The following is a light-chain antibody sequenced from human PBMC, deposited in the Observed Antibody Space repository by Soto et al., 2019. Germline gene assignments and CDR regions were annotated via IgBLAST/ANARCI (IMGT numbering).Light chain of an antibody. CDR1: QRVSSY. CDR3: QQRSNWPPWT. V-gene: IGKV3-11*01. CDR2: DAS. J-gene: IGKJ1*01. Sequence: EVVLTQSPATLSLSPGERATLSCRASQRVSSYLAWYQQKPGQAPRLLIYDASNRATGIPARFSGSGSGTDFTLTISSLEPEDFAVYYCQQRSNWPPWTFGQGTKVDI.